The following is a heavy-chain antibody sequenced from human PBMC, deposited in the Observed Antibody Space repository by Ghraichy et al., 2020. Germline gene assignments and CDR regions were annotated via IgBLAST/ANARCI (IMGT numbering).Heavy chain of an antibody. CDR3: AETRSGRGGFDY. V-gene: IGHV6-1*01. D-gene: IGHD2-15*01. J-gene: IGHJ4*02. CDR2: TYYRSKWYN. CDR1: GDSVSSNSAT. Sequence: SQTLSLTCAISGDSVSSNSATWTWIRQSPSRGLEWLGRTYYRSKWYNDYAVSVKSRITINPDTSKNQFSLQLTSVTPEDTAVYYCAETRSGRGGFDYWGQGTLVTVSS.